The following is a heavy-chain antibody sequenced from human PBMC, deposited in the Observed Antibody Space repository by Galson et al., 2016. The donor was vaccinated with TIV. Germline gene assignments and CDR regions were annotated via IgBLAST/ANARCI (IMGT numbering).Heavy chain of an antibody. J-gene: IGHJ4*02. CDR2: IYAGDSDT. CDR3: ARGGGAADY. Sequence: QSGAEVKKPGESLKISCQGSGYSFSSYWIAWVRQMPGEGLEWMGVIYAGDSDTRYSPSFQGQVTISADKSISPAYLQLSSLRASDTAMYYCARGGGAADYWGQGTLVTVSS. CDR1: GYSFSSYW. V-gene: IGHV5-51*01. D-gene: IGHD3-10*01.